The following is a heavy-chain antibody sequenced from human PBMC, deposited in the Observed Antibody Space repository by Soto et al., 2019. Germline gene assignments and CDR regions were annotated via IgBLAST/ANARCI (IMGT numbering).Heavy chain of an antibody. CDR2: ISGSGGST. J-gene: IGHJ4*02. Sequence: EVQLLESGGGLVQPGGSLRLSCAASGFTFSSYAMSWVRQAPGKGLEWVSAISGSGGSTYYADSVKGRFTISRDNSKNALYLQMISLRAEDTAVYSCANTLWFGELSNWGQGALVTVSS. V-gene: IGHV3-23*01. D-gene: IGHD3-10*01. CDR1: GFTFSSYA. CDR3: ANTLWFGELSN.